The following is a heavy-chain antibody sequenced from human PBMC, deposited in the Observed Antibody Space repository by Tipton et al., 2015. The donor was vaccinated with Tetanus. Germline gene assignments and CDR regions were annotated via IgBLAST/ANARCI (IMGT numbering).Heavy chain of an antibody. D-gene: IGHD5-24*01. V-gene: IGHV3-11*01. CDR3: RVEMDTDDTFEI. J-gene: IGHJ3*02. CDR2: ISPASQTI. CDR1: GFKFRDYY. Sequence: SLRLSCAASGFKFRDYYMTWIRQAPGKGLEWVAYISPASQTIYYADSVEGRFTISRDNAKNSLYLHMTSLRVEDTAVYYCRVEMDTDDTFEIWGQGTMVTVSS.